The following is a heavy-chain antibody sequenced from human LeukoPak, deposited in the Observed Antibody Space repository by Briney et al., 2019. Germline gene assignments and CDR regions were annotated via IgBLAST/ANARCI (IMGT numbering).Heavy chain of an antibody. CDR1: GYTLTSYG. CDR2: ISAYNGNT. Sequence: ASVKVSCKASGYTLTSYGISWVRQAPGQGLEWMGWISAYNGNTNYAQKLQGRVTMTTDTSTSTAYMELRSLRSDDTAVYYCARGATYYYDSSGYYFDYWGQGTLVTVSS. V-gene: IGHV1-18*01. D-gene: IGHD3-22*01. CDR3: ARGATYYYDSSGYYFDY. J-gene: IGHJ4*02.